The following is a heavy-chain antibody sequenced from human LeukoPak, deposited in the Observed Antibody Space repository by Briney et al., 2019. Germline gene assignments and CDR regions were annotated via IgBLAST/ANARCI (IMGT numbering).Heavy chain of an antibody. V-gene: IGHV3-30*04. CDR2: ISYDGSNK. CDR1: GFTFSSYA. Sequence: GGSLRLSCAASGFTFSSYAMHWVRQAPGKGLEWVAIISYDGSNKYYADSVKGRFTISRDNSKNTLYLQMNSLRAEDTAVYYCARTVTREGSGWFYYYYYYMDVWGKGTTVTVSS. J-gene: IGHJ6*03. CDR3: ARTVTREGSGWFYYYYYYMDV. D-gene: IGHD6-19*01.